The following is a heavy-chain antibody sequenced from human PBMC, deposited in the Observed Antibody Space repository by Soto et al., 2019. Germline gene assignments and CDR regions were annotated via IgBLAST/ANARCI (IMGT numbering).Heavy chain of an antibody. CDR1: GFTFDSCV. Sequence: GGSLRLSCAASGFTFDSCVMSWVRQAPGKGLEWLSLISGSGRYTDYADSVKGRFTISRDNSKNTLYLQMNGLRVEDTAVYYCAKDPPSERMQPDYGMDVWGQGTTVTVSS. CDR3: AKDPPSERMQPDYGMDV. D-gene: IGHD6-13*01. CDR2: ISGSGRYT. V-gene: IGHV3-23*01. J-gene: IGHJ6*02.